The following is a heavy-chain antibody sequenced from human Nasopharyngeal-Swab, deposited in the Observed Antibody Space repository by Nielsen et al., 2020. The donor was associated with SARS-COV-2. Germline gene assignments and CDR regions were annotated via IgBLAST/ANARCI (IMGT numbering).Heavy chain of an antibody. CDR3: ARDYEDSGRWGDFDY. V-gene: IGHV1-18*04. CDR1: GYDFVGYY. J-gene: IGHJ4*02. CDR2: IGTYNGNA. D-gene: IGHD5-12*01. Sequence: ASVKVSCKPSGYDFVGYYIHWVRQAPGHGLEWMGWIGTYNGNADPAQKFQGRVTMTTDTSTNTAYMELRGLRSDDTAVYYCARDYEDSGRWGDFDYWGQGTRVTVSS.